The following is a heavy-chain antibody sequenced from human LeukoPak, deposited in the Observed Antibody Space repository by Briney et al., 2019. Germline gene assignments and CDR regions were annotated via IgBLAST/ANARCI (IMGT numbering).Heavy chain of an antibody. J-gene: IGHJ4*02. CDR2: ISPSGGST. Sequence: GASVKASCKAFGYTFTSNYMHWVRQAPGQGPECMGVISPSGGSTTYAQKFQGRVTLTRDMSTSTDYLELRSLIAEDTAVYYCARDLEDYDTEAFDYWGQGTLVTVSS. D-gene: IGHD3-22*01. CDR3: ARDLEDYDTEAFDY. V-gene: IGHV1-46*01. CDR1: GYTFTSNY.